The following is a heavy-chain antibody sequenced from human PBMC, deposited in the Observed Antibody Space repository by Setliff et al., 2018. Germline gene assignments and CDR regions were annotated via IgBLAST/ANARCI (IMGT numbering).Heavy chain of an antibody. CDR3: ARRLPYFGMDV. Sequence: GGSLRLSCTTSGFTFSSYEVNWVRQAPGKGLEWVSYISSSGTTKHYRDSVKGRFTISRDNSKNSLHLQMTSPSAEDTAVYYCARRLPYFGMDVWGQGTTVTVSS. D-gene: IGHD2-15*01. J-gene: IGHJ6*02. V-gene: IGHV3-48*03. CDR1: GFTFSSYE. CDR2: ISSSGTTK.